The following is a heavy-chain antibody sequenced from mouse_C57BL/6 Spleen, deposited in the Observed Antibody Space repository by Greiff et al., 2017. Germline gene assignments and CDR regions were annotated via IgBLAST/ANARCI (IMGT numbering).Heavy chain of an antibody. J-gene: IGHJ4*01. Sequence: EVMLVESGGGLVQPGGSMKLSCVASGFTFSNYWMNWVRQSPEKGLEWVAQIRLKSDNYATHYAESVKGRFTISRDDSKSSVYLQMNNLRAEDTGIYYCTGDSNYGNAMDYWGQGTSVTVSS. CDR1: GFTFSNYW. CDR2: IRLKSDNYAT. V-gene: IGHV6-3*01. D-gene: IGHD2-5*01. CDR3: TGDSNYGNAMDY.